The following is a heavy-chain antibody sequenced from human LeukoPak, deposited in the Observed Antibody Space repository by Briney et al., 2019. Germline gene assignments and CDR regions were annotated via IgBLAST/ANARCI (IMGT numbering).Heavy chain of an antibody. J-gene: IGHJ3*02. V-gene: IGHV3-66*04. D-gene: IGHD5-18*01. CDR1: GFTVSSNY. CDR3: ARRELLGYSYGLRTFNI. CDR2: IYSGGIYNDGTT. Sequence: GGSLRLSCAASGFTVSSNYMSWVRQAPGKGLEWVSVIYSGGIYNDGTTNYGDSVKGRFTIPRDNSKNTLDLQMNSLRAEDTAVYYCARRELLGYSYGLRTFNIWGQGTTVTVSS.